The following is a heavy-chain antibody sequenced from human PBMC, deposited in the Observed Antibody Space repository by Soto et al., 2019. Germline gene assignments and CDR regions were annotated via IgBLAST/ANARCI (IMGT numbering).Heavy chain of an antibody. CDR1: GFTFSSYS. CDR3: ARDRRLGHDFWSRLFDPLFYGMDV. V-gene: IGHV3-21*01. CDR2: ISSSSSYI. J-gene: IGHJ6*02. D-gene: IGHD3-3*01. Sequence: EVQLVESGGGLVKPGGSLRLSCAASGFTFSSYSMNWVRQAPGKGLEWVSSISSSSSYIYYADSVKGRFTISRDTAKNSLDLQMNRLGVEDPAVYYCARDRRLGHDFWSRLFDPLFYGMDVWARGTTVTVSS.